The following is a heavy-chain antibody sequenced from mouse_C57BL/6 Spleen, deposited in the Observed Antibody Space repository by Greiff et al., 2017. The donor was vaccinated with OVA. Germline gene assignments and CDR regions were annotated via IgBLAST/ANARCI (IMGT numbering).Heavy chain of an antibody. CDR1: GYTFTAYE. Sequence: VKLLESGAELVRPGASVTLSCKASGYTFTAYEMHWVKQTPVHGLEWIGAIYPETGGTAYNPHFKGKARLTADKSSSTAYMELRSLTSEDSAVYYCTDWDEADWGQGTLVTVSA. CDR2: IYPETGGT. D-gene: IGHD4-1*01. J-gene: IGHJ3*01. V-gene: IGHV1-15*01. CDR3: TDWDEAD.